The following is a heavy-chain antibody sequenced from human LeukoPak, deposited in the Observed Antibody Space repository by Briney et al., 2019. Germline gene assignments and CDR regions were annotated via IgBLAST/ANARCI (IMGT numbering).Heavy chain of an antibody. D-gene: IGHD6-13*01. Sequence: SETLSLTCTVSGGSISSYYWSWIRQPAGKGLEWIGRIYTSGSTNYNPSLKSRVTMSVDTSKNQFSLKLSSVTAADTAVYYCAREGVRERKRIAALYSSSWYFGYWGQGTLVTVSS. CDR1: GGSISSYY. CDR2: IYTSGST. V-gene: IGHV4-4*07. J-gene: IGHJ4*02. CDR3: AREGVRERKRIAALYSSSWYFGY.